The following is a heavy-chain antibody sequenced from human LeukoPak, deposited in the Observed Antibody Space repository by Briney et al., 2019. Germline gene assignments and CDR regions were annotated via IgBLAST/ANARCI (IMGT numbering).Heavy chain of an antibody. CDR2: IGTSSHNI. CDR1: GITFSSYS. D-gene: IGHD4-17*01. CDR3: ARDGVRGFTATTPFDY. V-gene: IGHV3-21*01. J-gene: IGHJ4*02. Sequence: GGSLRLSCAASGITFSSYSMNWVRQSPGKGVVWVSSIGTSSHNIYYADSVKGRFTISRDNAKNSLSLQMNSLRVEDTAVYYCARDGVRGFTATTPFDYWGPGTLVTVSS.